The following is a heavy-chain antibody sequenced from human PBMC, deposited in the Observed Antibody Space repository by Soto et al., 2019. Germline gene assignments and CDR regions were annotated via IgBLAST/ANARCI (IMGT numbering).Heavy chain of an antibody. D-gene: IGHD2-2*01. CDR3: AKDNKYCSSTSCPDV. J-gene: IGHJ6*02. CDR2: ISGSGGST. Sequence: PGGSLRLSCAASGFTFSSYAMSWVRQAPWKGLEWVSAISGSGGSTYYADSVKGRFTISRDNSKNTLYLQMNSLRAEDTAVYYCAKDNKYCSSTSCPDVWGQGTTVTVSS. V-gene: IGHV3-23*01. CDR1: GFTFSSYA.